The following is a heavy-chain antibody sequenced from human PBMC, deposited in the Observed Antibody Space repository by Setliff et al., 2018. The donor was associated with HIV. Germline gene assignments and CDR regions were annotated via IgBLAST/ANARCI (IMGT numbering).Heavy chain of an antibody. Sequence: PSETLSLTCTVSGGAISSRSYYWGWIRQPPAKGLEWIGSIYYSGSTYYNPSLKSRVTFSLDTSKNQFSLRLSSVTAADTAVYYCSKILNLYSYMDAWGKGTSVTVSS. D-gene: IGHD3-9*01. CDR3: SKILNLYSYMDA. CDR2: IYYSGST. CDR1: GGAISSRSYY. J-gene: IGHJ6*03. V-gene: IGHV4-39*07.